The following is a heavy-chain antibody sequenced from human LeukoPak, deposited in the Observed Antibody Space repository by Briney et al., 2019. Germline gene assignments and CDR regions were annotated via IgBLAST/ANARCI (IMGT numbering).Heavy chain of an antibody. CDR1: GFTFSSYA. CDR3: ARDPGVDTAMIDDAFDI. Sequence: SGGSLRLSCAASGFTFSSYAMSWVRQAPGKGLEWVSAISGSGGSTYYADSVKGRFTISRDNSKNSLYLQMNSLRAEDTAVYYCARDPGVDTAMIDDAFDIWGQGTMVTVSS. J-gene: IGHJ3*02. CDR2: ISGSGGST. V-gene: IGHV3-23*01. D-gene: IGHD5-18*01.